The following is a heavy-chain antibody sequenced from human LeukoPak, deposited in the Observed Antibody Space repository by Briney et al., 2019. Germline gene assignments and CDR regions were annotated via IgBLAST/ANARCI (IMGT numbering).Heavy chain of an antibody. CDR3: TRDADSSRASYSHY. CDR2: IRSKAYGGTT. D-gene: IGHD2-21*01. V-gene: IGHV3-49*04. Sequence: GGSLRLSCSASGFPFGDYPMTWVRQAPGKGLEWVGFIRSKAYGGTTDYAASVKGRFSISRDDSKSIAYLQMNSLRTEDTAVYYCTRDADSSRASYSHYWGQGTLVTVSS. CDR1: GFPFGDYP. J-gene: IGHJ4*02.